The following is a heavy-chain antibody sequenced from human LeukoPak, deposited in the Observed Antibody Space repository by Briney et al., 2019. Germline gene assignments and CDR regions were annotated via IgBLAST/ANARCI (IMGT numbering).Heavy chain of an antibody. CDR2: INHSGST. J-gene: IGHJ4*02. D-gene: IGHD5-18*01. Sequence: SETLSLTCAVYGGSFSGYFWTWIRQPPGKGLEWLGEINHSGSTNYNPSLKSRVTISVDTSKNQFSLKLSSVTAADTAVYYCARFRVDTAMVNPYLYYFDYWGQGTLVTVSS. CDR1: GGSFSGYF. CDR3: ARFRVDTAMVNPYLYYFDY. V-gene: IGHV4-34*01.